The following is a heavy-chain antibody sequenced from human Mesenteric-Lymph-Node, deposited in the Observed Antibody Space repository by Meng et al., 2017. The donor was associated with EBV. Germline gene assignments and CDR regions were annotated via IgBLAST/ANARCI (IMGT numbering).Heavy chain of an antibody. V-gene: IGHV3-73*01. CDR1: GCIFSGSA. CDR3: TSLNLPPSAY. J-gene: IGHJ4*02. D-gene: IGHD1-14*01. CDR2: IRSKANSYAT. Sequence: VDVVVYGGGLIQPVGSLRLFCAASGCIFSGSAMHWVRQASGKGLELVGRIRSKANSYATAYAASVKGRFTISRDDSKNTAYLQMNSLKTEDTAVYYCTSLNLPPSAYWGQGTLVTVSS.